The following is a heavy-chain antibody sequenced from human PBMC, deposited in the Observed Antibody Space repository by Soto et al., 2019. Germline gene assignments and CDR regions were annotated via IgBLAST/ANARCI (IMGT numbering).Heavy chain of an antibody. J-gene: IGHJ5*02. V-gene: IGHV3-23*01. CDR3: AGQRSPEGWFDP. D-gene: IGHD3-10*01. CDR2: VTVTSGST. Sequence: GGSLRLSCAASAISFNTYGVTWVRQAPGKGLEWVSTVTVTSGSTYYADSVKGRFTISRDRSNYTVSLLLNSLRVEDTAIYYCAGQRSPEGWFDPWGQGTLVTVS. CDR1: AISFNTYG.